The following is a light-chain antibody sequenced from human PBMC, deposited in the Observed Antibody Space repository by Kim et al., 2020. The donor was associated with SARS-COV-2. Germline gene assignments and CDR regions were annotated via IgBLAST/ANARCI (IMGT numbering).Light chain of an antibody. Sequence: VSTGERATLSGRASQSVNSNLAWYQQKPGQAPRLLIYDISNRATGISARFSGSGSGTDFALTITSLQSEDIAVYYCQQYNSWPLTFGGGTKVDIK. V-gene: IGKV3D-15*01. CDR3: QQYNSWPLT. J-gene: IGKJ4*01. CDR1: QSVNSN. CDR2: DIS.